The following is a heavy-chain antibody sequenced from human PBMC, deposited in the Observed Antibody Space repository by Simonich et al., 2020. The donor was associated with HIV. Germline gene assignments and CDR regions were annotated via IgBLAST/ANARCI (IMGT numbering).Heavy chain of an antibody. CDR1: GYTFTNYP. CDR2: SSPGKDNT. J-gene: IGHJ4*02. V-gene: IGHV1-3*01. CDR3: ARGQADVGAGTLAH. Sequence: QVQFVQSGAEVKKPGASVKVSCKASGYTFTNYPMHWVRLAPGQRLEWMGWSSPGKDNTQNSQKFQGRVTITRDTSANTVYMEMRSLRSKDTAVYYCARGQADVGAGTLAHWGQGTPVAVSS. D-gene: IGHD1-26*01.